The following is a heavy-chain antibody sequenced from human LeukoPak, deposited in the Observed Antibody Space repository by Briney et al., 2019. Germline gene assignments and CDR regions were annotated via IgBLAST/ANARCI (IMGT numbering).Heavy chain of an antibody. CDR3: ASGYSGYSSGWYEVY. D-gene: IGHD6-19*01. CDR1: GGSISSYY. CDR2: IYTSGST. J-gene: IGHJ4*02. V-gene: IGHV4-4*07. Sequence: SETLSLTCTVSGGSISSYYWSWIRQPAGKGLEWIGRIYTSGSTNYNPSLKSRVTMSVDTSKNQFSLKLSSVTAADTAVYYCASGYSGYSSGWYEVYWGQGTLVTVSS.